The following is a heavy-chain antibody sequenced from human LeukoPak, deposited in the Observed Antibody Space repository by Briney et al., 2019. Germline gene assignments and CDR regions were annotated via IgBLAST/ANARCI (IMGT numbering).Heavy chain of an antibody. J-gene: IGHJ3*02. CDR3: ARDHGSSDAFDI. Sequence: PGGSLRLSCAASGFTFSNYAMSWVRQAPGKRLEWVSTINDRGIATYYADSVKGRLTISRDNSKNTLYLQMNSLRAEDTAVYYCARDHGSSDAFDIWGQGTMVTVSS. D-gene: IGHD6-6*01. CDR1: GFTFSNYA. CDR2: INDRGIAT. V-gene: IGHV3-23*01.